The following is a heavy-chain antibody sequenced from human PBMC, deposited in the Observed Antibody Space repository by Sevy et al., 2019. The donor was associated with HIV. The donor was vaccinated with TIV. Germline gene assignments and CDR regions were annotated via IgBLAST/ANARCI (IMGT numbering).Heavy chain of an antibody. CDR1: GYTFNTYG. J-gene: IGHJ5*02. V-gene: IGHV1-18*01. Sequence: ASVKVSCKVSGYTFNTYGVTWVRQSPGQGLEWIGWISAYNGNQNYAQTLQGRVTMTTDTSTSTAYMELRSLRSDDTAVYYCAIEMATNLNWFDPWGQGTLVTVSS. CDR3: AIEMATNLNWFDP. CDR2: ISAYNGNQ. D-gene: IGHD5-12*01.